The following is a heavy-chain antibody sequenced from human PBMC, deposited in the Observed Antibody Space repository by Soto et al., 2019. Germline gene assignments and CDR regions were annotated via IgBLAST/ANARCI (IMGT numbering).Heavy chain of an antibody. D-gene: IGHD2-2*01. CDR2: IWFDGSKK. J-gene: IGHJ4*02. Sequence: GGSRRLSCVASGLSISTFGMHWVRQAPGKGLEWVAGIWFDGSKKHYADSVKGRFSISRDNSKKTLYLQMNGLRVEDTAVYYCARDLYAGHWPDYWGQGTLVTVSS. V-gene: IGHV3-33*01. CDR3: ARDLYAGHWPDY. CDR1: GLSISTFG.